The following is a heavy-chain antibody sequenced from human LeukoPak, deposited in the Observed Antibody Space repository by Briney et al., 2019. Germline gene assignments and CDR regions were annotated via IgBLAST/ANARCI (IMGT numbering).Heavy chain of an antibody. D-gene: IGHD1-26*01. CDR3: ARANEVRVGATFDY. CDR2: ISYDGSNK. V-gene: IGHV3-30*01. J-gene: IGHJ4*02. Sequence: GGSLRLSCAASGFTFSSYAMHWVRQAPGKGLEWVAVISYDGSNKYYADSVKGRFTISRDNSKNTLYLQMNSLRAEDTAVYYCARANEVRVGATFDYWGQGTLVTVSS. CDR1: GFTFSSYA.